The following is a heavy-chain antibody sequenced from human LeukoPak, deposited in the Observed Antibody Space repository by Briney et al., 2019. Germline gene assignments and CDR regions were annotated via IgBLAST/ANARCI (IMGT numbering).Heavy chain of an antibody. Sequence: SVKVSCKASGGTFSSYAISWVRQAPGQGLEWMGGIIPIFGTANYAQKFQGRVTITADESTSTAYMELSSLRSEDTAVFFCARGSLYGEYVFGYWGQGTLVTVSS. CDR1: GGTFSSYA. J-gene: IGHJ4*02. CDR3: ARGSLYGEYVFGY. CDR2: IIPIFGTA. V-gene: IGHV1-69*13. D-gene: IGHD4-17*01.